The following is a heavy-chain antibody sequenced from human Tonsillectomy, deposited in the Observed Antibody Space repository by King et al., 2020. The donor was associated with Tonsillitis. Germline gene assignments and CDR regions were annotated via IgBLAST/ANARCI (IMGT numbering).Heavy chain of an antibody. J-gene: IGHJ4*02. CDR3: ARGGGSGYDTFDY. Sequence: VQLVESGGGLVQPGGSLRLSCAASGFTFSSYWMHWVRQAPGKGLVWVSRINSDGSSTSYADSVKGRFTXSRDNAKNTLYLQMNSLRAEDTAVYYCARGGGSGYDTFDYWGQGTLVTVSS. D-gene: IGHD5-12*01. CDR2: INSDGSST. V-gene: IGHV3-74*01. CDR1: GFTFSSYW.